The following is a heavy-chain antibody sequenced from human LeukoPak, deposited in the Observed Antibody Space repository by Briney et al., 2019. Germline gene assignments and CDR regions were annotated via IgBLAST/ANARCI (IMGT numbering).Heavy chain of an antibody. CDR3: ARVIGGRRADYYDSSGYDY. CDR1: GFTFSRYI. Sequence: GGSLRLSCAASGFTFSRYIMNWVRQAPGKGLEWVSYISDSGYTIYYADSVKGRFTISRDNAKNSLYLQMNTLRDEDTAVYYCARVIGGRRADYYDSSGYDYWGQGTLVAVSS. CDR2: ISDSGYTI. V-gene: IGHV3-48*02. D-gene: IGHD3-22*01. J-gene: IGHJ4*02.